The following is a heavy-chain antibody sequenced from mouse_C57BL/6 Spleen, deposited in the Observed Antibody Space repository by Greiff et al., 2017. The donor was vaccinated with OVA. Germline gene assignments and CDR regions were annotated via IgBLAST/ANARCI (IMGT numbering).Heavy chain of an antibody. D-gene: IGHD1-1*01. Sequence: VQLQQPGAELVRPGTSVKLSCKASGYTFTSYWMHWVKQRPGQGLEWIGVIDPSDSYTNYNQKFKGKATLTVDTSSRTAYMPLHSLASEDSAVFYCAREGSSPSYAMDDWGQGTSGNVYS. CDR3: AREGSSPSYAMDD. V-gene: IGHV1-59*01. J-gene: IGHJ4*01. CDR1: GYTFTSYW. CDR2: IDPSDSYT.